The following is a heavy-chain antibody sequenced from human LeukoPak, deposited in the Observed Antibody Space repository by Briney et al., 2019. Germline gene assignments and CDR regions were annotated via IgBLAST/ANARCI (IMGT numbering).Heavy chain of an antibody. CDR3: ARPSYGDYINFDY. CDR2: ISSSGSTI. CDR1: GFTFSDYY. Sequence: GGSLRLSCAASGFTFSDYYMSWDRQAPGKGMEWVSYISSSGSTIYYADSVKGRFTISRDNAKNSLYLQMNSLRAEDTAVYYCARPSYGDYINFDYWGQGTLVTVSS. J-gene: IGHJ4*02. D-gene: IGHD4-17*01. V-gene: IGHV3-11*01.